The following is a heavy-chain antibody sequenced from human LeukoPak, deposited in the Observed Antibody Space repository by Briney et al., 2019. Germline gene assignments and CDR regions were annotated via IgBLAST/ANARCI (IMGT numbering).Heavy chain of an antibody. J-gene: IGHJ4*02. V-gene: IGHV3-7*01. CDR2: IKQDGSEK. D-gene: IGHD3-22*01. CDR3: ARGGYYCDSSGYYDY. Sequence: GGSLRLSCAASGFIFSSYWMSWVRQAPGKGLEWVANIKQDGSEKYYVDSVKGRFTISRDNAKNSLYLQMNSLRAEDTAVYYCARGGYYCDSSGYYDYWGQGTLVTVSS. CDR1: GFIFSSYW.